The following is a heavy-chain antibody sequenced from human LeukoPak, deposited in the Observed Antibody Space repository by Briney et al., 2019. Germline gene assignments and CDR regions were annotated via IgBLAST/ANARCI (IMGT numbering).Heavy chain of an antibody. J-gene: IGHJ1*01. Sequence: ASVKVSCKVSGYTLTELSMHWVRQAPGKGLEWMGGFDPEDGETIYAQKFQGRVTMTEDTSTDTAYMELSSLRSEDTAVYYCATRTMSYYDSSARAEYFQHWGQGTLVTVSS. D-gene: IGHD3-22*01. CDR2: FDPEDGET. V-gene: IGHV1-24*01. CDR1: GYTLTELS. CDR3: ATRTMSYYDSSARAEYFQH.